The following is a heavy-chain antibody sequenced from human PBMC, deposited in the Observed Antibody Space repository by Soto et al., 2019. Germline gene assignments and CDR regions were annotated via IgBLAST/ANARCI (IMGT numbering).Heavy chain of an antibody. CDR2: INPNSGGT. V-gene: IGHV1-2*02. J-gene: IGHJ5*02. D-gene: IGHD2-15*01. CDR3: PSDRFVVVAATQVWLDP. Sequence: ASVKVSCKASGYTFTGYYIHWVQQAPGQGLEWMGWINPNSGGTKYAQKFQGRVTMTRATSISTAYMELSRLRYDDTEVYSCPSDRFVVVAATQVWLDPWRKGTMVTVSS. CDR1: GYTFTGYY.